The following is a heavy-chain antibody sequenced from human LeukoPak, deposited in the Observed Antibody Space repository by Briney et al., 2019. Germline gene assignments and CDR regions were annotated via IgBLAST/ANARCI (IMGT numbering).Heavy chain of an antibody. V-gene: IGHV3-30-3*01. CDR3: AREYSDSRGYYYFDY. CDR1: GYTFSSYA. CDR2: ISYDGSNK. Sequence: GSLRLSCAASGYTFSSYAMHWVRQAPGKGLEWVAVISYDGSNKYYADSVKGRFTISRDNSKNTLYLQMNSLRAEDTAVYYCAREYSDSRGYYYFDYWGQGTLVTVSS. J-gene: IGHJ4*02. D-gene: IGHD3-22*01.